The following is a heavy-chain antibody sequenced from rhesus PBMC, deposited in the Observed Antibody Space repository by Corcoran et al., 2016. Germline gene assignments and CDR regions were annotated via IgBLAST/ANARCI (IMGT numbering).Heavy chain of an antibody. D-gene: IGHD4-29*01. V-gene: IGHV4-93*01. CDR1: GGSISRSNW. Sequence: QVQLQESGPAVVNPSETLSLTCAVPGGSISRSNWWSWIRQSPVKGLEGSGGIYGSGGKTKYNPSLKSRVPISKDTSKNQFSLELSSVIAADTAVYYCAREVGFRLRYHFDYWGQGVLVTVSS. CDR3: AREVGFRLRYHFDY. J-gene: IGHJ4*01. CDR2: IYGSGGKT.